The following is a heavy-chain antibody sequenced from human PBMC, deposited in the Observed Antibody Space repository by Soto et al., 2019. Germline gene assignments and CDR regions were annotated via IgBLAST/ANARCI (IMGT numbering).Heavy chain of an antibody. CDR3: ARARNYDFWSGYYDYYYGIDV. J-gene: IGHJ6*02. D-gene: IGHD3-3*01. Sequence: ASVKVSCKASGYTFTSYDINWVRQATGQGLEWMGWMNPNSGNTGYAQKFQGRVTMTRNTSISTAYMELSSLRSEDTAVYYCARARNYDFWSGYYDYYYGIDVWGQGTTVTV. CDR1: GYTFTSYD. V-gene: IGHV1-8*01. CDR2: MNPNSGNT.